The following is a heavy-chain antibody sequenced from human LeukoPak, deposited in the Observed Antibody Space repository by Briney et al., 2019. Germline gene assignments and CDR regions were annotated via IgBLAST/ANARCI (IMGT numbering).Heavy chain of an antibody. CDR3: ARHGTSGTNLNWFDP. V-gene: IGHV4-59*01. J-gene: IGHJ5*02. CDR1: GGSISSFY. CDR2: IYYSGST. D-gene: IGHD1-1*01. Sequence: SETLSLTCTVAGGSISSFYWSWIRQPPGKGLEWIGYIYYSGSTNYNPSVKSRVTISVDTSKNQFSLKLSSVTAADTAVYYCARHGTSGTNLNWFDPWGQGTLVSV.